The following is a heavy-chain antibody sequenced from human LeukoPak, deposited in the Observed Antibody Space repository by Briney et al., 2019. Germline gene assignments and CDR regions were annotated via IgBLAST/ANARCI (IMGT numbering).Heavy chain of an antibody. CDR1: GFTVSNNY. CDR2: IYGGRNNT. Sequence: GGSLRLSCAVSGFTVSNNYLSWVRQAPGKGLEWVSVIYGGRNNTVYADSVKGRFTISRENYRNIIYLQIASLRAEDTATYYCAREFRQTYSSGWSLDYWGQGTLVTVSS. CDR3: AREFRQTYSSGWSLDY. D-gene: IGHD6-19*01. J-gene: IGHJ4*02. V-gene: IGHV3-53*01.